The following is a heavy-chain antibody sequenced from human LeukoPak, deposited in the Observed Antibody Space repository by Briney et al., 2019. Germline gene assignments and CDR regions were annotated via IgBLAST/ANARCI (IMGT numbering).Heavy chain of an antibody. V-gene: IGHV4-39*01. CDR2: IFYSGNT. Sequence: PSETLSLTCTVSGGSISSSSSSSYYWGWVRQPPGKGLEWIGTIFYSGNTYYNPSLKSRVTISVDTSKNQFSLKLNPVTAADTAMYYCARTGGLGWFDPWGQGTLVTVSS. CDR1: GGSISSSSSSSYY. D-gene: IGHD1-26*01. J-gene: IGHJ5*02. CDR3: ARTGGLGWFDP.